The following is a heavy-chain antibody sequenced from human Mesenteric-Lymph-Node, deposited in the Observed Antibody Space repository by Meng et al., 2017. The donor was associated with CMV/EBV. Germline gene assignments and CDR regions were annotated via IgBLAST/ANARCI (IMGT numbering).Heavy chain of an antibody. Sequence: GSLRLSCTVSGYSISSGYYWGWIRQAPGRGLEWIGNFYHSGATYYNPSLKSRVTMSVDTSKNQFSLKLDSVTAADTAVYFCARARSTTWYQDYWGQGTQVTVSS. CDR3: ARARSTTWYQDY. CDR2: FYHSGAT. J-gene: IGHJ4*02. V-gene: IGHV4-38-2*02. CDR1: GYSISSGYY. D-gene: IGHD6-13*01.